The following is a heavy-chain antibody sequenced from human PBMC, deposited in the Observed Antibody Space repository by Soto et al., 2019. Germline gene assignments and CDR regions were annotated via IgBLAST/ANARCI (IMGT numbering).Heavy chain of an antibody. V-gene: IGHV4-61*01. D-gene: IGHD3-22*01. J-gene: IGHJ3*02. CDR1: GGSVSSGSYY. CDR3: ARGYYYDSSGYYFYDAFDI. Sequence: QVQLQESGPGLVKPSETLSLTCTVSGGSVSSGSYYWSWIRQPPGKGLEWIGYIYYSGSTNYNPAHKSRVTIPVDTSKNQFSLKLSSVTAADTAVYYCARGYYYDSSGYYFYDAFDIWGQGTMVTVSS. CDR2: IYYSGST.